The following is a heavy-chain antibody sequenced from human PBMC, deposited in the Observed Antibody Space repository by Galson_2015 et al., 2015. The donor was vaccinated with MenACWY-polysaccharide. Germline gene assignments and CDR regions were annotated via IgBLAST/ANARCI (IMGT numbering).Heavy chain of an antibody. J-gene: IGHJ4*02. Sequence: SVKVSCKASGYTFTNYGISWVRRAPGQGLEWMGWINTYNANTYYAQKVQGRVTVTADTSTSTAYMELRSLRSDDTAVYYCARDAGGTEDYWGQGTLVTVSS. CDR3: ARDAGGTEDY. CDR2: INTYNANT. CDR1: GYTFTNYG. D-gene: IGHD2-15*01. V-gene: IGHV1-18*01.